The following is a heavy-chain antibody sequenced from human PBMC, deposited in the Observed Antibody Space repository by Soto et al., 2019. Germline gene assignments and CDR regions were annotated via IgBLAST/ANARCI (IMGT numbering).Heavy chain of an antibody. Sequence: ASVKVSCTASGYTFTSYGISWVRQAPGQGLEWMGWISAYNGNTNYAQKLQGRVTMTTDTSTSTAYMELRSLRSDDTAVYYCARDPGIAAARYYYYGMDVWGQGTTVTVSS. CDR1: GYTFTSYG. D-gene: IGHD6-13*01. CDR2: ISAYNGNT. V-gene: IGHV1-18*01. J-gene: IGHJ6*02. CDR3: ARDPGIAAARYYYYGMDV.